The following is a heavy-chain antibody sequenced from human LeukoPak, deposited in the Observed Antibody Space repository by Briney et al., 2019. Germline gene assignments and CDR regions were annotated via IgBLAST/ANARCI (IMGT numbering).Heavy chain of an antibody. CDR2: ISGDGGT. CDR3: ARYCGAASCYSGFDY. Sequence: ISGDGGTYYADSVKGRFTISRDNSKNTLYLQMNSLGGEDTALYYCARYCGAASCYSGFDYWGQGTLVTVAS. D-gene: IGHD2-15*01. V-gene: IGHV3-23*01. J-gene: IGHJ4*02.